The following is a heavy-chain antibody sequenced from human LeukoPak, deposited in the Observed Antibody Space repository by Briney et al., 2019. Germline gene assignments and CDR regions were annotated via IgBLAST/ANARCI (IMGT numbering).Heavy chain of an antibody. CDR2: IYYSGST. CDR1: GGSISSYY. J-gene: IGHJ5*02. Sequence: SETLSLTCAVSGGSISSYYWSWIRQPPGKGLEWIGYIYYSGSTNYNPSLKSRVTISVDTSKNQFSLKLTSVTAADTAVYYCARGGSWFDPWGQGTLVTVSS. V-gene: IGHV4-59*01. CDR3: ARGGSWFDP. D-gene: IGHD3-10*01.